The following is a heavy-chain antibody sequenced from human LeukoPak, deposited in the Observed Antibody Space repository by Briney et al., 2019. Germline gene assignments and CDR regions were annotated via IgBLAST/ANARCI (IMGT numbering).Heavy chain of an antibody. D-gene: IGHD2-2*01. CDR1: GYTFTGYY. Sequence: ASVKVSCKASGYTFTGYYMHWVRQAPGQGLEWMGWINPNSGGTNYAQKFQGRVTMTRDTPISTAYMELSRLRSDDTAVYYCARDYRYCSSTSCYHYYYYYYMDVWGKGTTVTVSS. CDR2: INPNSGGT. J-gene: IGHJ6*03. V-gene: IGHV1-2*02. CDR3: ARDYRYCSSTSCYHYYYYYYMDV.